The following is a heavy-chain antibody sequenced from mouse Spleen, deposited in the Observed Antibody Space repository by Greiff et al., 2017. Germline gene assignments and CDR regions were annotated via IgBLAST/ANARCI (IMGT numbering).Heavy chain of an antibody. CDR2: ISNGGGST. CDR1: GFTFSDYY. J-gene: IGHJ1*01. CDR3: ARQRATGYFDV. V-gene: IGHV5-12*02. Sequence: EVKVEESGGGLVQPGGSLKLSCATSGFTFSDYYMYWVRQTPEKRLEWVAYISNGGGSTYYPDTVKGRFTISRDNAKNTLYLQMSRLKSEDTAMYYCARQRATGYFDVWGAGTTVTVSS. D-gene: IGHD3-1*01.